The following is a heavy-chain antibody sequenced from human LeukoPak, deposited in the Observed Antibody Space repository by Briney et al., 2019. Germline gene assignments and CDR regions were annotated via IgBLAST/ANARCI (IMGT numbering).Heavy chain of an antibody. D-gene: IGHD3-10*01. CDR1: GFTFSSYE. Sequence: GGSLRLSCAASGFTFSSYEMNWVRQAPGKGLEWVSGISPSGDIKYYADSVKGRFTISRDNSKTMLYLEVISLTAEDTAVYYCARDDAWLRFGEWSQGTLVTVSS. CDR2: ISPSGDIK. CDR3: ARDDAWLRFGE. V-gene: IGHV3-23*01. J-gene: IGHJ4*02.